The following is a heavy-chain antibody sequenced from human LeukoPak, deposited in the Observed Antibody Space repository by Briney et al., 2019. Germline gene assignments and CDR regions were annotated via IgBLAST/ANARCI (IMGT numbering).Heavy chain of an antibody. CDR3: ARDTPDSCGSPSD. Sequence: ASVKVSCKASGGTFSSYAISWVRQAPGQGLEWMGGIIPIFGTANYAQKFQGRVTITADESTSTAYMELSSLRSEDTAVYYCARDTPDSCGSPSDWGQGTLVTVSS. CDR1: GGTFSSYA. V-gene: IGHV1-69*13. CDR2: IIPIFGTA. J-gene: IGHJ4*02. D-gene: IGHD2-15*01.